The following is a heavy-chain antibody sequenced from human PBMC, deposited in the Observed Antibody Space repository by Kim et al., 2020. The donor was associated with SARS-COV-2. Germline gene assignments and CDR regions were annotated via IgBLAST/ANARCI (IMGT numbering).Heavy chain of an antibody. Sequence: QKFQGRVTITADESTSTAYMELSSLRSEDTAVYYCARCREIVVVIGAFDIWGQGTMVTVSS. J-gene: IGHJ3*02. V-gene: IGHV1-69*01. CDR3: ARCREIVVVIGAFDI. D-gene: IGHD3-22*01.